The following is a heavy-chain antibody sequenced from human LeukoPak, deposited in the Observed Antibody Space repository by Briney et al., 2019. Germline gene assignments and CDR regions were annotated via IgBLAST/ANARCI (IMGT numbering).Heavy chain of an antibody. J-gene: IGHJ5*02. D-gene: IGHD2-2*01. CDR2: IIPILGIA. CDR3: ARHIVVVPAAISGWFDP. CDR1: GGTFSSYA. V-gene: IGHV1-69*04. Sequence: ASVKVSCKASGGTFSSYAISWVRQAPGQGLEWMGRIIPILGIANYAQKFQGRVTITADESTSTACMELSSLRSEDTAVYYCARHIVVVPAAISGWFDPWGQGTLVTVSS.